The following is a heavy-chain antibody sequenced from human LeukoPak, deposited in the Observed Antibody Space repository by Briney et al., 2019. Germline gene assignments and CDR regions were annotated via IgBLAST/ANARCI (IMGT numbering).Heavy chain of an antibody. V-gene: IGHV3-74*01. CDR3: ARDYSGYDDY. CDR2: ANTDGSST. J-gene: IGHJ4*02. CDR1: GFSFSRYW. D-gene: IGHD5-12*01. Sequence: PGGSLRLSCAASGFSFSRYWMHWVRQAPGKGLVWVSHANTDGSSTSYADSVKGRFTISRDNAKNTLYLQMNSLRAEDTAVYYCARDYSGYDDYWGQGTLVTVSS.